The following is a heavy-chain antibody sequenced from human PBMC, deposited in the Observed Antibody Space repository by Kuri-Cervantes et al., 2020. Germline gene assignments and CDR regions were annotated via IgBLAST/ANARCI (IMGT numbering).Heavy chain of an antibody. CDR3: ARHPNNWDDHDPFDI. J-gene: IGHJ3*02. CDR2: IHHSGTT. V-gene: IGHV4-39*01. Sequence: SETLSLTCTVSGGSISSGDYYWSWIRHPPGKGLEWIGRIHHSGTTYYSPSLKSRVTISVDTSKNQFSLRLTSVTAPDTALYYCARHPNNWDDHDPFDIWGQGTMVTVSS. D-gene: IGHD1-20*01. CDR1: GGSISSGDYY.